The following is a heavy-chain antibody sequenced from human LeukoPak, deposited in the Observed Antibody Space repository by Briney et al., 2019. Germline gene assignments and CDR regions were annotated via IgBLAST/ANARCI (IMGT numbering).Heavy chain of an antibody. CDR1: GYTFINYG. CDR2: ISTYNGNT. CDR3: ARDPTTQTFDY. J-gene: IGHJ4*02. Sequence: ASVKVSCKASGYTFINYGISWVRQAPGQGLEWMGWISTYNGNTNYAQKLQGRVTMTTDTSTTTAYMELRSLTSDDTAVYYCARDPTTQTFDYWGQGTLVTVSS. D-gene: IGHD4-11*01. V-gene: IGHV1-18*01.